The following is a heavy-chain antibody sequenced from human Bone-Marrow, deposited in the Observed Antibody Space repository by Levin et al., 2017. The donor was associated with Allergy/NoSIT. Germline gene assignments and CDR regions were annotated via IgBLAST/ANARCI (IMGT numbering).Heavy chain of an antibody. Sequence: GESLKISCKASGYTFTSSGISWVRQAPGQGLEWMGWINVYNGNTNFAQKLQGRVTMTTDTSTSTAYMELRSLRSDDTAFYYCAMGYCDSTGCPYGLDVWGQGTTVTVSS. CDR3: AMGYCDSTGCPYGLDV. J-gene: IGHJ6*02. D-gene: IGHD2-2*01. CDR2: INVYNGNT. V-gene: IGHV1-18*01. CDR1: GYTFTSSG.